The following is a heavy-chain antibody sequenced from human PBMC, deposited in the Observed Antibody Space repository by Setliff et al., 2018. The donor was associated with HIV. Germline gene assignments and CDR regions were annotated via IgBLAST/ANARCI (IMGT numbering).Heavy chain of an antibody. Sequence: SETLSLTCIVSGVSISSYFWSWIRQSAGKELEWIGRIHTSGNIRYNPSLQSRVTMSTDTYNNQFSLKLSSVTGADTDVYYCARDFLRSGYFDAWGQGKRVTVSS. CDR1: GVSISSYF. D-gene: IGHD4-17*01. V-gene: IGHV4-4*07. CDR2: IHTSGNI. CDR3: ARDFLRSGYFDA. J-gene: IGHJ4*02.